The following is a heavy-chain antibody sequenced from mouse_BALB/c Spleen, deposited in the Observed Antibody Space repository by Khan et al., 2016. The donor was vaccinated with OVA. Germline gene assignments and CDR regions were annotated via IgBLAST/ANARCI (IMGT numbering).Heavy chain of an antibody. V-gene: IGHV2-2*02. D-gene: IGHD2-4*01. CDR1: GFSLSNYS. CDR3: ARRGYDYGRGALFAY. J-gene: IGHJ3*01. CDR2: IWSAGST. Sequence: QVRLQQSGPGLVQPSQSLSITCTVSGFSLSNYSVHWVRQSPGKGLEWLGVIWSAGSTDYNAAFISRLTISKDNSRSQVFFKMNSLQPNDTAIYYGARRGYDYGRGALFAYWGQGTLVTVSA.